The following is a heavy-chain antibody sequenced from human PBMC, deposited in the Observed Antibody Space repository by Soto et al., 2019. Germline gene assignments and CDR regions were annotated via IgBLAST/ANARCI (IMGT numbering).Heavy chain of an antibody. D-gene: IGHD2-2*01. J-gene: IGHJ5*02. CDR1: GGSISSGGYY. CDR2: IYYSGST. V-gene: IGHV4-31*03. CDR3: ARAVVVVPAAMSEQFDP. Sequence: SETLSLTCTVSGGSISSGGYYWSWIRQHPGKGLEWIGYIYYSGSTYYNPSLKSRVTISVDTSKNQFSLKLSSVTAADTAVYYCARAVVVVPAAMSEQFDPWGQGTLVTVSS.